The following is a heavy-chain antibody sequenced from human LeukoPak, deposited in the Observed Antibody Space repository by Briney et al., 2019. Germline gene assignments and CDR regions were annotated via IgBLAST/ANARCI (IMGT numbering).Heavy chain of an antibody. CDR3: AKDLVTGSLDY. CDR1: GFTFSSYA. CDR2: ISGSGGST. V-gene: IGHV3-23*01. J-gene: IGHJ4*02. Sequence: GGPLRLSCAASGFTFSSYAMTRVRQAPGKGLEWVSSISGSGGSTYYADSVKGRFTISRDNSKNTLYLQMNSLRAEDTAVYYCAKDLVTGSLDYWGQGTLVTVSS. D-gene: IGHD3-10*01.